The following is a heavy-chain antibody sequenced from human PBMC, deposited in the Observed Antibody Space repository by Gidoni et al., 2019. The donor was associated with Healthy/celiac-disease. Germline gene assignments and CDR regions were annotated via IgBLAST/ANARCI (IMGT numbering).Heavy chain of an antibody. Sequence: QVQLQESGPGLVKPSQTLSLTCTVSGGSISSGSSYWSWIRQPAGKGLEWIGRIYTSGSTNYNPSLKSRVTISVDTSKNQFSLKLSSVTAADTAVYYCATGAAAGSVDYWGQGTLVTVSS. CDR1: GGSISSGSSY. J-gene: IGHJ4*02. V-gene: IGHV4-61*02. D-gene: IGHD6-13*01. CDR2: IYTSGST. CDR3: ATGAAAGSVDY.